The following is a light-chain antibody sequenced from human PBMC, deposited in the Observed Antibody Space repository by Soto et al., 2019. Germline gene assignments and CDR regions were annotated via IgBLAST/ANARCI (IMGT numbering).Light chain of an antibody. CDR3: QQRSTFT. CDR2: DAS. V-gene: IGKV3-11*01. J-gene: IGKJ5*01. CDR1: QSVSGY. Sequence: EIVLTQSPATLSLSPGERATLSCRASQSVSGYLSWYPQKPGQAHRLLIYDASNRATGSPARFSVSGSGTDFAPTISSLEPEDFAVYYCQQRSTFTFGQGTRLEIK.